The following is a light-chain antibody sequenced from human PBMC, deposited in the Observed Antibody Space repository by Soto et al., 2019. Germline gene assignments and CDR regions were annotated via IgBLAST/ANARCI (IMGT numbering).Light chain of an antibody. Sequence: ETVLTQSPGTLSLSPGERATLSCRASQTISSNYLAWYRQTPGQAPRLLIYGASNRATGIAARFSGSGSGTDFTLIISRLEPEDFALYYCQQYGSSPWTFGQGTKVDIK. CDR1: QTISSNY. CDR3: QQYGSSPWT. J-gene: IGKJ1*01. V-gene: IGKV3-20*01. CDR2: GAS.